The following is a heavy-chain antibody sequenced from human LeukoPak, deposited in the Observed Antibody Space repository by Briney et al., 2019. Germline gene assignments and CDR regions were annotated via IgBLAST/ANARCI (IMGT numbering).Heavy chain of an antibody. J-gene: IGHJ4*02. CDR1: GGSISSYY. D-gene: IGHD2-2*01. CDR2: IYYSGST. Sequence: PSETLSLTCTVSGGSISSYYWSWIRQPPGKGLEWIGYIYYSGSTNHNPSLKSRVNISVDTSKNQFSLKLSSVTAADTALYYCASLYCSSTSCYLFHWGQGTLVTVSS. V-gene: IGHV4-59*08. CDR3: ASLYCSSTSCYLFH.